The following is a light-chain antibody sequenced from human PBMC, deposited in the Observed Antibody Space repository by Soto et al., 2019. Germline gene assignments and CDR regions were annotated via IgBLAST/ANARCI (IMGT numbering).Light chain of an antibody. CDR2: KAS. J-gene: IGKJ4*01. CDR3: DQYYIYPVT. V-gene: IGKV1-5*03. Sequence: DIQMTQSPSTLPASVGDRVTITCRASQSVSTWLAWYQQTPGKAPKLLIHKASTLENGVPSRFSGSGSGTDFTFANRSLQTDDFAKAYCDQYYIYPVTFGGGTKVESK. CDR1: QSVSTW.